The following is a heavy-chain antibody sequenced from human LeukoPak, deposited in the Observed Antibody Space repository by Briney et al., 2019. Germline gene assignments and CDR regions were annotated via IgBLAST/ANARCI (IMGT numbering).Heavy chain of an antibody. Sequence: GGSLRLSCAASGFTFSDYYMSWIRQAPGKGLEWVSYISSSGSTIYYADSVKGRFTISRDNAKNSLYLQMNSLRAEDTAVYYCARLTGYSSESWFDPWGQGTLVTVSS. CDR1: GFTFSDYY. J-gene: IGHJ5*02. V-gene: IGHV3-11*01. D-gene: IGHD3-9*01. CDR2: ISSSGSTI. CDR3: ARLTGYSSESWFDP.